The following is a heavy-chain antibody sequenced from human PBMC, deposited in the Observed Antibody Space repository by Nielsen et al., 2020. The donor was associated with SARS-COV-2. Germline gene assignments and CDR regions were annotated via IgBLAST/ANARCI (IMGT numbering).Heavy chain of an antibody. D-gene: IGHD3-10*01. CDR1: GFTFDDYA. J-gene: IGHJ4*02. CDR3: AKDKHRPYYGSGSYLGFLFDY. CDR2: ISWNSGSI. Sequence: GGSLRLSCAASGFTFDDYAMHWVRQAPGKGLEWVSGISWNSGSIGYADSVKGRFTISRDNAKNSLYLQMNSLRAEDTALHYCAKDKHRPYYGSGSYLGFLFDYWGQGTLVTVSS. V-gene: IGHV3-9*01.